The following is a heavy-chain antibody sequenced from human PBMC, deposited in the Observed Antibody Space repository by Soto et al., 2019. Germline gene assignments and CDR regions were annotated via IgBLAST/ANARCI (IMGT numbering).Heavy chain of an antibody. CDR2: ISPYTDDL. CDR3: ARVIPGAEAWVHP. D-gene: IGHD2-2*01. J-gene: IGHJ5*02. Sequence: QGQLVQSGVEVKKPGASVKVSCSASGNTFTNFGVTWVRQAPGQGLEWMGWISPYTDDLSYAQKFQGRVTMTIDTSKSTAYLDLRILTSDDTAVYYCARVIPGAEAWVHPWGQGTLVTVSS. CDR1: GNTFTNFG. V-gene: IGHV1-18*01.